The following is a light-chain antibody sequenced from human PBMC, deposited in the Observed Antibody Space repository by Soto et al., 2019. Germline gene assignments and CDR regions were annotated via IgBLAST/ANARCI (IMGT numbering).Light chain of an antibody. CDR1: SRDIGGSNS. V-gene: IGLV2-14*03. CDR3: STYTSTYTLV. J-gene: IGLJ1*01. CDR2: DVS. Sequence: QSALTQPASVSGSPGQSITISCTGTSRDIGGSNSVSWYQQHPGKAPQLMAYDVSNRPSGVSHRFSGPKSGNTASLTISGLQAEDEADYFCSTYTSTYTLVFGTGTKLTVL.